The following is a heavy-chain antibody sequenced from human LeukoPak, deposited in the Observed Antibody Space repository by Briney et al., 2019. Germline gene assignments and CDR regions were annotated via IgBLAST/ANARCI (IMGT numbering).Heavy chain of an antibody. CDR2: IIPIFGTA. V-gene: IGHV1-69*13. J-gene: IGHJ3*02. CDR3: ATTGDIVLMVYAKKGAFDI. D-gene: IGHD2-8*01. Sequence: ASVKVSCKASGGTFSSYAISWVRQAPGQGLEWMGGIIPIFGTANYAQKFQGRVTITADESTSTAYMELSSLRSEDTAVYYCATTGDIVLMVYAKKGAFDIWGQGTMVTVSS. CDR1: GGTFSSYA.